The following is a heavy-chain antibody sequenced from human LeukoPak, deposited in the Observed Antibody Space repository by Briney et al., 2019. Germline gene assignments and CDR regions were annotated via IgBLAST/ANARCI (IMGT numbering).Heavy chain of an antibody. CDR2: ISYDGSHK. CDR3: AKAPPSHAFDI. J-gene: IGHJ3*02. CDR1: GFTFSSYG. V-gene: IGHV3-30*18. Sequence: PGGSLRLSCAASGFTFSSYGMHWVRQAPGKGLEWVAVISYDGSHKDYPDSVKGRFTISRDNSKNTLYLQMNSLRAEDTAVYHCAKAPPSHAFDIWGQGKMVTVSS.